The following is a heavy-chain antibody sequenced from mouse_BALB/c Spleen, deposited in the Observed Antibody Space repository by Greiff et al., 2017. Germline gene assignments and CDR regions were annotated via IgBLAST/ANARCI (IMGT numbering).Heavy chain of an antibody. CDR2: ISSGGSYT. Sequence: EGKLVESGGDLVKPGGSLKLSCAASGFTFSSYGMSWVRQTPDKRLEWVATISSGGSYTYYPDSVKGRFTISRDNAKNTLYLQMSSLKSEDTAMYYCARGGDGYFPSMDYWGQGTSVTVSS. D-gene: IGHD2-3*01. V-gene: IGHV5-6*01. CDR3: ARGGDGYFPSMDY. CDR1: GFTFSSYG. J-gene: IGHJ4*01.